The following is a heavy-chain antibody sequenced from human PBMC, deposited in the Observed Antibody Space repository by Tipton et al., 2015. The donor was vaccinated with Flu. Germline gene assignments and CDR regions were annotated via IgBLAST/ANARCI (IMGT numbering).Heavy chain of an antibody. D-gene: IGHD3-22*01. CDR1: GGSISSGSYY. V-gene: IGHV4-61*02. CDR3: VRVRSYYDSSGYYYAFDY. J-gene: IGHJ4*02. CDR2: IYTSGST. Sequence: LRLSCTVSGGSISSGSYYWSWIRQPAGKGLEWIGRIYTSGSTNYNPSLKSRVTISVDTSKNQFSLKLSSVTAADTAVYYCVRVRSYYDSSGYYYAFDYWGQGTLVTVSS.